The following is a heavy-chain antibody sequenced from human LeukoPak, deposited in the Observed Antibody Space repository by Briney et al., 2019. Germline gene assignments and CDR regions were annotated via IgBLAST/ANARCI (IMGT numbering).Heavy chain of an antibody. Sequence: GGSLRLSCAASGFTFSNYWMHWDRQAPGKGLVWVSRIKSDGSSTNYADSVKGRFTISRDNAKNTLYLQMNSLRAEDTAVYYCARDRGSDDWFDPWGQGTLVTVSS. CDR1: GFTFSNYW. J-gene: IGHJ5*02. V-gene: IGHV3-74*01. CDR2: IKSDGSST. CDR3: ARDRGSDDWFDP. D-gene: IGHD6-25*01.